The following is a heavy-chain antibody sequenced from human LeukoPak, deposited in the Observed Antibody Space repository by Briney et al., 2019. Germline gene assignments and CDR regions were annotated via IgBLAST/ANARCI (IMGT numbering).Heavy chain of an antibody. V-gene: IGHV3-13*01. D-gene: IGHD5-18*01. CDR2: IASGFQT. CDR3: VREARGYHYTYFDY. Sequence: PGESLRLSCTASGFTLGSHDMHWVRQTTGEGLEWVAAIASGFQTFYAGSVKGRFTVSREDAKNSLYLQMNSLRAGDTAVYYCVREARGYHYTYFDYWGQGSLVTVSS. J-gene: IGHJ4*02. CDR1: GFTLGSHD.